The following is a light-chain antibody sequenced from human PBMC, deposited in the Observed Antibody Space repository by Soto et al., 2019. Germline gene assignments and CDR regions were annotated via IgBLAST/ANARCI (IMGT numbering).Light chain of an antibody. V-gene: IGKV3-20*01. CDR1: QSVSNSY. J-gene: IGKJ2*03. CDR2: GAS. CDR3: QQYGSSPMYS. Sequence: EIVLTQSPGTLSLSPGERATLSCRASQSVSNSYVAWYQQKPGQAPRLLMYGASNRASGIPDRFSGSGSGADFTLTVSRLEPEDFAVYYCQQYGSSPMYSFGQGTRLEIK.